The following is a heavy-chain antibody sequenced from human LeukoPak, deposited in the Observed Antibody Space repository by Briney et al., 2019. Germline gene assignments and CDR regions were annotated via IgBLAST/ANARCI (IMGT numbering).Heavy chain of an antibody. CDR2: INHSGST. V-gene: IGHV4-34*01. CDR1: GGSFSGYY. J-gene: IGHJ4*02. CDR3: ARKVKTYYYDSSGYIDY. Sequence: SETLSLTCAVYGGSFSGYYWSWIRQPPGKGLEWIGEINHSGSTNYNPSLKSRVTIPVDTSKNQFSLKLSSVTAADTAVYYCARKVKTYYYDSSGYIDYWGQGTLVTVSS. D-gene: IGHD3-22*01.